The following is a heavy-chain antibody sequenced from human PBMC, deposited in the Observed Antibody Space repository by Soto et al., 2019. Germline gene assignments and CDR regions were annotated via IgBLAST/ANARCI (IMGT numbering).Heavy chain of an antibody. CDR3: ARDKITGRFDY. J-gene: IGHJ4*02. CDR2: IYYSGST. D-gene: IGHD2-8*02. CDR1: GGSISNYC. V-gene: IGHV4-59*12. Sequence: SETLSLTCTVSGGSISNYCWSWIRQPPGKGLEWIGYIYYSGSTNYNPSLKSRVTISVDTSKNQFSLKLTSVTAADTAVYYCARDKITGRFDYWGQGTLVTVSS.